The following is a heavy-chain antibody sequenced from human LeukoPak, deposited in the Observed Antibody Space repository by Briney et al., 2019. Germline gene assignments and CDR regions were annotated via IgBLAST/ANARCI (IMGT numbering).Heavy chain of an antibody. Sequence: GGSLRLSCAASGFSFSDYWMHWVRQASGKGPVWVSRTNSDGSSTDYADSVKGRFTVSRDNSKNTLYLQMNSLRAEDTAVYYCVRDYYDSSGYFSGYWGQGTLVTVSS. CDR2: TNSDGSST. CDR1: GFSFSDYW. J-gene: IGHJ4*02. CDR3: VRDYYDSSGYFSGY. V-gene: IGHV3-74*01. D-gene: IGHD3-22*01.